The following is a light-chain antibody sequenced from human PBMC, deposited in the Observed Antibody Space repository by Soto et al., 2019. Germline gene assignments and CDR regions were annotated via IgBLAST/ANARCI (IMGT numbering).Light chain of an antibody. V-gene: IGLV2-11*01. CDR2: DVS. CDR1: SSDVGGYNY. CDR3: CSYADNYSYV. J-gene: IGLJ1*01. Sequence: QSALTQPPSASGSPGQSVAISCTGTSSDVGGYNYVSWYQQHPGKAPKLMIYDVSKRPSGVPDRFSGSKSGNTASLTISGLQAEDEADYYCCSYADNYSYVFGTGTKVTVL.